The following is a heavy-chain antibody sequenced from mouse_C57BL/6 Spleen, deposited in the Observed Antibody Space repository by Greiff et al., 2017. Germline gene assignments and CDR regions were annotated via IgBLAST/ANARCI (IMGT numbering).Heavy chain of an antibody. V-gene: IGHV5-9*01. Sequence: VQLKESGGGLVKPGGSLKLSCAASGFTFSSYTMSWVRQTPETRLEWVATISGGGGHTYSPDSVKGRFTISRDNAKNTLYLQMSSLRSEDTALYYCARHPTTVVGGYYFDYWGQGTTLTVSS. CDR1: GFTFSSYT. CDR3: ARHPTTVVGGYYFDY. D-gene: IGHD1-1*01. CDR2: ISGGGGHT. J-gene: IGHJ2*01.